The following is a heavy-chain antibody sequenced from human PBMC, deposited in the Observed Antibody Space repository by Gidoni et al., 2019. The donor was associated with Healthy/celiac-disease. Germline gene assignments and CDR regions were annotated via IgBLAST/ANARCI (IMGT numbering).Heavy chain of an antibody. D-gene: IGHD3-3*01. V-gene: IGHV3-48*03. Sequence: EVQLVESGGGLVQPGGSLRLSCAASGFTFSSYEMNWVRQAPGKGLEWVSYISSSGSTIYYADSVKGRFTISRDNAKNSLYLQMNSLRAEDTAVYYCARDIANYDFWSGYPSGFDYWGQGTLVTVSS. CDR2: ISSSGSTI. CDR1: GFTFSSYE. CDR3: ARDIANYDFWSGYPSGFDY. J-gene: IGHJ4*02.